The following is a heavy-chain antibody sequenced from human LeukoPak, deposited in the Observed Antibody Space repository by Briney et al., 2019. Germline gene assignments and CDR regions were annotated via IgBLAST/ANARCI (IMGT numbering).Heavy chain of an antibody. V-gene: IGHV3-23*01. CDR2: ISGSGGST. Sequence: GGSLRLSCAPSGFTFSTYALSWVRQAPGKGLEWVSAISGSGGSTYYADSVKGRFTISRDNSKNTLYLQMNSLRAEDTAVYYCAKSMVRGVPRTPSDYWGQGTLVPSPQ. D-gene: IGHD3-10*01. J-gene: IGHJ4*02. CDR1: GFTFSTYA. CDR3: AKSMVRGVPRTPSDY.